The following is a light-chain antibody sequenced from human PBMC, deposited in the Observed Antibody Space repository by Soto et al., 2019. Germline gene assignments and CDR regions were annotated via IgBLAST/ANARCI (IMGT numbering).Light chain of an antibody. CDR2: KAS. Sequence: FQLPRSSATLSTSVGARVTITCRASQNIISWLAWYQQKPGKAPKLLIYKASSLESGVPSRFSGSGSGTEFTLTISSLQPDDFATYYCQQYNSYSRTFGQGTKVDI. J-gene: IGKJ1*01. CDR3: QQYNSYSRT. CDR1: QNIISW. V-gene: IGKV1-5*03.